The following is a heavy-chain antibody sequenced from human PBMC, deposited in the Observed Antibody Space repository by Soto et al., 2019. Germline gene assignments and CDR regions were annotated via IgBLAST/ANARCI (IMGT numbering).Heavy chain of an antibody. Sequence: GASVKVSCKASGGTFSSYAISWVRQAPGQGLEWMGGIIPIFGTANYAQKFQGRVTITADESTSTAYMELSSLRSDDTAVYYCAKAYYDSSGYYTGDYWGQGTLVTVSS. V-gene: IGHV1-69*13. D-gene: IGHD3-22*01. J-gene: IGHJ4*02. CDR1: GGTFSSYA. CDR3: AKAYYDSSGYYTGDY. CDR2: IIPIFGTA.